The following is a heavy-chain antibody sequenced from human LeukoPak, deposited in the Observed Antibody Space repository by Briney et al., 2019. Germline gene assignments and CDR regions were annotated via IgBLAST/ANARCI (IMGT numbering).Heavy chain of an antibody. CDR1: GFSLSTRGMC. CDR2: IFYSGST. J-gene: IGHJ3*02. V-gene: IGHV4-30-4*07. Sequence: SGPALVKPTQTLTLTCTFSGFSLSTRGMCVSWIRQPPGKALEWIGNIFYSGSTYYSPSLKSRVTISLDTSRNQFSLKLNSVTAADTAVYYCAKSNGYGLIDIWGQGTMVTVSS. D-gene: IGHD3-22*01. CDR3: AKSNGYGLIDI.